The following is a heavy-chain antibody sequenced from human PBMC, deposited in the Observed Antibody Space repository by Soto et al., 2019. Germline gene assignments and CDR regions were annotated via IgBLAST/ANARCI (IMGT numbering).Heavy chain of an antibody. D-gene: IGHD5-12*01. V-gene: IGHV3-30-3*01. J-gene: IGHJ4*02. Sequence: GGSLRLSCAASGFTFSSYAMHWVRQAPGKGLEWVAVISYDGNNKYYADSVKGRFTISRDNSKNTLYLQMNSLRAEDTAVYYCARDPLVGRDGYNYIRLDYWGQGTLVTVSS. CDR2: ISYDGNNK. CDR1: GFTFSSYA. CDR3: ARDPLVGRDGYNYIRLDY.